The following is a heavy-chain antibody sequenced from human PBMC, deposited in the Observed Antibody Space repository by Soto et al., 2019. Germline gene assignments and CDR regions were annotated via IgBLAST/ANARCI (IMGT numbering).Heavy chain of an antibody. CDR2: INPNSGGT. D-gene: IGHD6-13*01. Sequence: ASVKVSCKASGYTFTGYYMHWVRQAPGQGLEWMGWINPNSGGTNYAQKFQGWVTMTRDTSISTAYMELSRLRSDDTPVYYCARDRAAAGHYGMDVWGQGTTVTVSS. CDR1: GYTFTGYY. J-gene: IGHJ6*02. V-gene: IGHV1-2*04. CDR3: ARDRAAAGHYGMDV.